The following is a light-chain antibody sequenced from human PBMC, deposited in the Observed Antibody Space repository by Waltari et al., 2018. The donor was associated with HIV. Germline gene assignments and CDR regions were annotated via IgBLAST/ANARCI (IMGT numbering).Light chain of an antibody. CDR2: DVM. V-gene: IGLV2-14*01. Sequence: QSALTQPASVSGFPRQSITISCTGSSSDIGGYKYVSWYQSYPGKAPKLIIYDVMSRPSGVSDRCSGSKSGNTASLTISGLRAGDEADYYCSSYTSTSTPLLFGGGTKLTVL. CDR3: SSYTSTSTPLL. J-gene: IGLJ2*01. CDR1: SSDIGGYKY.